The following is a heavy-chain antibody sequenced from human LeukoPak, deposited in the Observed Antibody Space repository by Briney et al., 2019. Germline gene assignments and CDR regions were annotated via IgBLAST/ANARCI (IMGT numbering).Heavy chain of an antibody. Sequence: SQTLSLTXTVSGGSFSSGSYYWSWIRQPAGKGLEWIGRIYTSGSTNYNPSLKSRVTISVDTSKNQFSLKLSSVTAADTAVYYCARGGGDWGSHQSDYWGQRTLVTVSS. CDR1: GGSFSSGSYY. CDR3: ARGGGDWGSHQSDY. CDR2: IYTSGST. J-gene: IGHJ4*02. D-gene: IGHD2-21*01. V-gene: IGHV4-61*02.